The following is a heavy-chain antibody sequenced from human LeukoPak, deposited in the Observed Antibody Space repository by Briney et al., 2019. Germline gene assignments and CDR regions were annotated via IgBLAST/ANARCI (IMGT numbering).Heavy chain of an antibody. D-gene: IGHD3-10*01. CDR2: ISSSGSTI. CDR1: GFSFSSYS. CDR3: ARESGFRGDAFDI. J-gene: IGHJ3*02. Sequence: GGSLRLSCAASGFSFSSYSMNWVRQAPGKGLEWVSYISSSGSTIYYADSVKGRFTISRDNAKNSMYLQMNSLRAEDTAIYYCARESGFRGDAFDIWGQGTMVTVSS. V-gene: IGHV3-48*04.